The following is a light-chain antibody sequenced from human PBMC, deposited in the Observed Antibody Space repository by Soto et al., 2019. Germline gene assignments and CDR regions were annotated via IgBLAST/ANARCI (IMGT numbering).Light chain of an antibody. V-gene: IGKV1-27*01. Sequence: DIQMTQSPSSLSAFVGDRVTITCRACQGISNYLDWYQQKPGKVPKLLIYAASTLQSGVPSRFSGSGSGTDFTLTISSLQPEDVATYYCQNSNCAPWTFGQGNKVEIK. J-gene: IGKJ1*01. CDR1: QGISNY. CDR2: AAS. CDR3: QNSNCAPWT.